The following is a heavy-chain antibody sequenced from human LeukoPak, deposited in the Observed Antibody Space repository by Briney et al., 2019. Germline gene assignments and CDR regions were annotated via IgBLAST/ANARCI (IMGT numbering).Heavy chain of an antibody. CDR3: ASSCSGGSCYDYYFDY. CDR1: GGSISSGGYS. Sequence: SQTPSLTCAVSGGSISSGGYSWSWIRQPPGKGLEWIGYIYHSGSTYYNPSLKSRVTISVDRSKNQFSLKLSSVTAADTAVYYCASSCSGGSCYDYYFDYWGQGTLVTVSS. D-gene: IGHD2-15*01. CDR2: IYHSGST. J-gene: IGHJ4*02. V-gene: IGHV4-30-2*01.